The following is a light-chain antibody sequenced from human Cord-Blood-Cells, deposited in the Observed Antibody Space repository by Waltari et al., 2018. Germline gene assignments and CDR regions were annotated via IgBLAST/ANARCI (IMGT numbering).Light chain of an antibody. J-gene: IGKJ2*01. CDR3: QQSYITPT. CDR2: AAS. V-gene: IGKV1-39*01. CDR1: QSISSY. Sequence: DIQMTQSPSSLSASVGDRVTITCRASQSISSYLNWYQQKPGKDPKLLIYAASSLQSGSPTRCSGSGSGTVFTLTIRSLQSEDFACYYSQQSYITPTFGHETKLEIK.